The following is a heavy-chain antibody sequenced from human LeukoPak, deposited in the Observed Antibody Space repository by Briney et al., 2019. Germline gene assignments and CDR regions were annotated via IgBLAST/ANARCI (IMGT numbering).Heavy chain of an antibody. CDR2: IRSKANSYAT. CDR1: GFTFSGSA. J-gene: IGHJ6*03. D-gene: IGHD6-13*01. Sequence: PGGSLRLSCAASGFTFSGSAMHWVRQASGKGLEWVCRIRSKANSYATAYAASVKGRFTISRDDSKNTAYLQMNSLKTEDTAVYYCTRLVTQLEYYYYMDVWGKGTTVTISS. V-gene: IGHV3-73*01. CDR3: TRLVTQLEYYYYMDV.